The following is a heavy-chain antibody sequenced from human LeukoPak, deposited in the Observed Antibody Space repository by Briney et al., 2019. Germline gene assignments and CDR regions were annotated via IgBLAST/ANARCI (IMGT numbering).Heavy chain of an antibody. J-gene: IGHJ4*02. CDR2: INPDGCST. V-gene: IGHV3-74*01. Sequence: GGSLRLSCAASGFTFSNYWMHWVRQAPGKGLVWVSRINPDGCSTNYADSVKGRFTISRDNAKNTLYLQMNSLRGEDTAIYYCASKVQYSFDYWGQGTLATVSS. CDR3: ASKVQYSFDY. CDR1: GFTFSNYW. D-gene: IGHD2/OR15-2a*01.